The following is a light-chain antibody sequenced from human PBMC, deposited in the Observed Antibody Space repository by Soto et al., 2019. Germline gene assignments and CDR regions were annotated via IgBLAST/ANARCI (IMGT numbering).Light chain of an antibody. CDR3: QQRSNWLLT. CDR2: DAS. CDR1: QSVSSY. V-gene: IGKV3-11*01. J-gene: IGKJ4*01. Sequence: EIVLTQSPATLSLSPGERATLSCRASQSVSSYLAWYQQQPGQAPRLLIYDASNRATGIPARFSGRGSGTDFTLPISSLEPEDFAVYYCQQRSNWLLTFGGGTKVEIK.